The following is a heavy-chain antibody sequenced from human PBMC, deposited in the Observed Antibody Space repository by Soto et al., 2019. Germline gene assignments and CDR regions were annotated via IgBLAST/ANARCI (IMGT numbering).Heavy chain of an antibody. J-gene: IGHJ3*02. CDR3: ARWVAVARNAFDI. CDR1: GGTFSSYT. Sequence: QVQLVQSGAEVKKPGSSVKVSCKASGGTFSSYTISWVRQAPGQGLEWMGRIIPILGIANYAQKFQGRVTITAAKSTSTAYMELSSLRSEDTAVYYCARWVAVARNAFDIWGQGTMVTVSS. V-gene: IGHV1-69*02. D-gene: IGHD6-19*01. CDR2: IIPILGIA.